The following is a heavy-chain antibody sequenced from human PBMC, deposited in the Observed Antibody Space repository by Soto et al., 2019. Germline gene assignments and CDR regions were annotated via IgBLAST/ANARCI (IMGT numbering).Heavy chain of an antibody. Sequence: EVPLVESGGGLVKPGGSLRLPFAASGFTFSSYSMNWVRQAPGKRLGWVSSISSSSSYIYYADSVKGRLTTSRDNAKNALYLQMNSLRAEDAAVYYCSRDQTGHSYGYGLGYWGQGTLVTVSS. CDR3: SRDQTGHSYGYGLGY. D-gene: IGHD5-18*01. V-gene: IGHV3-21*01. J-gene: IGHJ4*02. CDR2: ISSSSSYI. CDR1: GFTFSSYS.